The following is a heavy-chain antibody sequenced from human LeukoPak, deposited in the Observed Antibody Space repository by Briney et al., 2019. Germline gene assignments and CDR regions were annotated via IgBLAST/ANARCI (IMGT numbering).Heavy chain of an antibody. CDR2: INWNGGST. CDR3: ARDSGGRGYYYNPLPFDY. CDR1: GFTFDDYD. Sequence: GGSLRVSRAASGFTFDDYDMGWVRQAPGKGLEWGSGINWNGGSTGYADSVKRRFTISRDNAKNSLYLQMNSMRGEDTALYSFARDSGGRGYYYNPLPFDYWGQGTLVTVSS. J-gene: IGHJ4*02. D-gene: IGHD3-22*01. V-gene: IGHV3-20*04.